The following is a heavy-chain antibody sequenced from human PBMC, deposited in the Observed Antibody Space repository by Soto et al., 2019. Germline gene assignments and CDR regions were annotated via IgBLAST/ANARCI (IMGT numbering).Heavy chain of an antibody. J-gene: IGHJ6*02. V-gene: IGHV1-69*01. CDR2: IIPIFGTA. CDR1: GGTFSSYA. D-gene: IGHD3-3*01. CDR3: ARGGTIFGVVLYYYYGMDV. Sequence: QVQLVQSGAEVKKPGSSVKVSCKASGGTFSSYAISWVRQAPGQGLEWVGGIIPIFGTANYAQKFQGRVTITADESTSTAYMELSSLRSEDTAVYYCARGGTIFGVVLYYYYGMDVWGQGTTVTVSS.